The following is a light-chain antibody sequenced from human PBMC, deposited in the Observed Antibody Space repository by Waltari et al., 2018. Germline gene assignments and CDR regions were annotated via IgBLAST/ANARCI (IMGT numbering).Light chain of an antibody. CDR1: SSDIGGYDY. CDR3: SSYSGSNSLL. Sequence: QSALTQPPSASGSPGQSVTISCTGTSSDIGGYDYVSWYQQHPGNAPTLIIYDVTKRPSGVPKRFSGSKSGNTASLTVSGLQADDEADYYCSSYSGSNSLLFGGGTKLTV. V-gene: IGLV2-8*01. J-gene: IGLJ2*01. CDR2: DVT.